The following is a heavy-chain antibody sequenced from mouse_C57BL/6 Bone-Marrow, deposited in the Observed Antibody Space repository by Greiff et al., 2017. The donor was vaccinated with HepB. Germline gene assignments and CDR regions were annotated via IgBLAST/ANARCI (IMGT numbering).Heavy chain of an antibody. V-gene: IGHV1-9*01. CDR2: ILPGSGST. CDR1: GYTFTGYW. Sequence: VMLVESGAELMKPGASVKLSCKATGYTFTGYWIEWVKQRPGHGLEWIGEILPGSGSTNYNEKFKGKATFTADTSSNTAYMQLSSLTTEDSAIYYCARREGCSSYFSYAMDYWGQGTSVTVSS. CDR3: ARREGCSSYFSYAMDY. D-gene: IGHD1-1*01. J-gene: IGHJ4*01.